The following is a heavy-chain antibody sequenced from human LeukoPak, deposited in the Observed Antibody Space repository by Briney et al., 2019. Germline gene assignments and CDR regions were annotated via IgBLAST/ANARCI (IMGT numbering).Heavy chain of an antibody. Sequence: SETLSLTCTVYGGSITSDYWSWIRQPPGKGLDWIGYIYYSGSTNYNPSLKSRVTISVDTSKNHFSLKLSSVTAADTAVYYCARAGQGDFWSGLRYFDYWGQGTLVTVSS. J-gene: IGHJ4*02. CDR1: GGSITSDY. V-gene: IGHV4-59*01. D-gene: IGHD3-3*01. CDR3: ARAGQGDFWSGLRYFDY. CDR2: IYYSGST.